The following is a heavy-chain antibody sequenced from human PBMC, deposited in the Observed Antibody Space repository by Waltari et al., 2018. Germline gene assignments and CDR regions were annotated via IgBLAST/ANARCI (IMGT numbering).Heavy chain of an antibody. CDR1: GVSFRGYY. CDR3: ARGPGNYYGSGSYLY. D-gene: IGHD3-10*01. CDR2: INHSGST. Sequence: QVQLQPWGAGLLKPSETLSLPCAVYGVSFRGYYWSWIRQLPGKGLEWIGEINHSGSTNYNPSLKSRVTISVDTSKNQFSLKLSSVTAADTAVYYCARGPGNYYGSGSYLYWGQGTLVTVSS. V-gene: IGHV4-34*01. J-gene: IGHJ4*02.